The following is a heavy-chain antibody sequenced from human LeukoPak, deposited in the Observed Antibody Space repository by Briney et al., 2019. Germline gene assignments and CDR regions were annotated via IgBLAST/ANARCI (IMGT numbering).Heavy chain of an antibody. D-gene: IGHD4-17*01. J-gene: IGHJ4*02. CDR3: ARDQGTTVTRVPNC. Sequence: ASVKVSCKASGYTFTSYGISWVRQAPGQGLEWMGWISAYNGNTNYAQKLQGRVTMTTDTTTSTAYMELRSLRCDDTAVYYCARDQGTTVTRVPNCRGQGALVTASS. V-gene: IGHV1-18*01. CDR2: ISAYNGNT. CDR1: GYTFTSYG.